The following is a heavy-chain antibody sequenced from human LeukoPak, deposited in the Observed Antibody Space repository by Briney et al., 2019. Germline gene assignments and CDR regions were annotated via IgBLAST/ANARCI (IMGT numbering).Heavy chain of an antibody. J-gene: IGHJ4*02. D-gene: IGHD2-21*02. CDR3: ARPTYCGSDCYCNFVY. Sequence: ASVKVSCKTSGYTFATYFMHWVRQAPGQGLEWMGYIKPNSGVTNYAQKFRGRVTMTWGTSISTAYIELSGLTSDDTAIYYCARPTYCGSDCYCNFVYWGQGTLVTVSS. CDR1: GYTFATYF. V-gene: IGHV1-2*02. CDR2: IKPNSGVT.